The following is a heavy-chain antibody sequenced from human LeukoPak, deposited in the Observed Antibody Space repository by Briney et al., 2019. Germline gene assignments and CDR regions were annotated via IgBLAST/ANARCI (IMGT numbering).Heavy chain of an antibody. Sequence: ASVKVSFKASGYSFTGYYMHWVRQAPGQGLEWMGWINPNSGGTNYAQKFQGRVTMTRDTSISTTYMEVSRLTSDDTAVYYCARGRPESNVVVVAATEFDPWGQGTLVTVSS. J-gene: IGHJ5*02. CDR1: GYSFTGYY. D-gene: IGHD2-15*01. CDR3: ARGRPESNVVVVAATEFDP. CDR2: INPNSGGT. V-gene: IGHV1-2*02.